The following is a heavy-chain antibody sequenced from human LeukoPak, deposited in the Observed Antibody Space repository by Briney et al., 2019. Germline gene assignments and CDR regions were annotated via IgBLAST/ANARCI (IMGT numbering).Heavy chain of an antibody. CDR1: GFTFSSYA. Sequence: GRSLRLSCAASGFTFSSYAMHWVRQAPGKGLEWVAVISYDGSNKYYADSVKGRFTISRDDPKNTLYLQMNSLRAEDTAVYYCAGGSGSYYGSHFDYWGQGTLVTVSS. J-gene: IGHJ4*02. D-gene: IGHD3-10*01. V-gene: IGHV3-30*04. CDR3: AGGSGSYYGSHFDY. CDR2: ISYDGSNK.